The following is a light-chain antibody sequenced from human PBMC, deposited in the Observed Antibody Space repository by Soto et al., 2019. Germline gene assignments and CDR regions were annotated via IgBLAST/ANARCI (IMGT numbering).Light chain of an antibody. CDR3: QHYNTWPPLYT. CDR1: QSVSSN. Sequence: EIVMTQSPATLSLSPGERATLSCRASQSVSSNFAWYQQKPGQAPRLLIYGASTRATGIPARSSGSGSGTEFTLTISSLQSEDFVVYYCQHYNTWPPLYTFGQGTKLEIK. CDR2: GAS. J-gene: IGKJ2*01. V-gene: IGKV3-15*01.